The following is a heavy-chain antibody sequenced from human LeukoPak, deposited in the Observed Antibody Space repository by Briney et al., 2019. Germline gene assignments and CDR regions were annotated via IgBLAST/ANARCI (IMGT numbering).Heavy chain of an antibody. CDR1: GGSISSSSYY. CDR3: ARHGGSSGYYYQHKAFDI. V-gene: IGHV4-39*01. J-gene: IGHJ3*02. D-gene: IGHD3-22*01. Sequence: PSETLSLTCTVSGGSISSSSYYWGWIRQPPGKGLEWIGSIYYSGSTYYNPSLKSRVTISVDTSKNQFSLKLSSVTAADTAVYYCARHGGSSGYYYQHKAFDIWGQGTMVTVSS. CDR2: IYYSGST.